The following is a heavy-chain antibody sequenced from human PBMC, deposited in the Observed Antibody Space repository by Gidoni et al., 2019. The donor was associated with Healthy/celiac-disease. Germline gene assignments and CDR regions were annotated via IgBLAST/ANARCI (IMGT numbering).Heavy chain of an antibody. D-gene: IGHD2-15*01. J-gene: IGHJ3*02. V-gene: IGHV3-48*04. CDR1: GFTFSSYS. CDR2: ISSSSSTI. Sequence: EVQLVESGGGLVQPGGSLRLSCEASGFTFSSYSMNWVRQAPGKGLEWVSYISSSSSTIYYADSVKGRFTISRDNAKNSLYLQMNSLRAEDTAVYYCAREDSEAFDIWGQGTMVTVSS. CDR3: AREDSEAFDI.